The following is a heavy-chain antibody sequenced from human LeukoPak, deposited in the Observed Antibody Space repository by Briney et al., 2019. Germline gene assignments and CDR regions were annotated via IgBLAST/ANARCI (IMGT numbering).Heavy chain of an antibody. CDR1: GYSFASYW. CDR3: ARQWGDCSSTSCYSAY. Sequence: PGESLKISCKGSGYSFASYWIAWVRQMPGKGLEWMGIIYPGDSDTRYSPSFQGQVTISADKSISTAYLQWSGLKASDTAIYYCARQWGDCSSTSCYSAYWGQGTLVTVSS. CDR2: IYPGDSDT. D-gene: IGHD2-2*01. V-gene: IGHV5-51*01. J-gene: IGHJ4*02.